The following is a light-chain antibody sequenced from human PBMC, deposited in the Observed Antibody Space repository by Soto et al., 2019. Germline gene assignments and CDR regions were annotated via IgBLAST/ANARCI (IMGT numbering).Light chain of an antibody. V-gene: IGLV1-51*02. J-gene: IGLJ3*02. CDR2: ENN. CDR1: SSNIGKNY. Sequence: QSVLTQPPSVSASPGQKGTISCSGSSSNIGKNYVSWYQQLPGTAPKLLIYENNKRPSGIPDRFSGSKSGTAATLGITGLQTGDEADYYCRTWDSSLSAGVFGGGTKLTVL. CDR3: RTWDSSLSAGV.